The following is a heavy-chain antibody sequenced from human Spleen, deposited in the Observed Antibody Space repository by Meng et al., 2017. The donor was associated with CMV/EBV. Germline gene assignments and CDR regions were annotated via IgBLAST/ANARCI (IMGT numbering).Heavy chain of an antibody. Sequence: SISTRPYYWGWIRQPPGKGLEWIGTISYSGSTYSNSSLKSRLTISLDTSKNQFSLRLSSVTAADTAMYYCARGGLILEWLSHYFDLWGQGTLVTVSS. CDR3: ARGGLILEWLSHYFDL. D-gene: IGHD3-3*01. CDR1: SISTRPYY. CDR2: ISYSGST. V-gene: IGHV4-39*07. J-gene: IGHJ4*02.